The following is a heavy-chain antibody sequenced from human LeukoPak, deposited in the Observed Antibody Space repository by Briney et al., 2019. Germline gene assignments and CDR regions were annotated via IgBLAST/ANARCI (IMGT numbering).Heavy chain of an antibody. D-gene: IGHD6-13*01. CDR3: ASMPAAAGTWYYYYYYMDV. Sequence: GGSLRLSCAASGFTFSSYSMNWVRQAPGKGLEWVSSISSSSSYIYYADSVKGRFTISRDNAKNSLYLQMNSLRAEDTAVYYCASMPAAAGTWYYYYYYMDVWGKGTMVTVSS. CDR2: ISSSSSYI. J-gene: IGHJ6*03. CDR1: GFTFSSYS. V-gene: IGHV3-21*01.